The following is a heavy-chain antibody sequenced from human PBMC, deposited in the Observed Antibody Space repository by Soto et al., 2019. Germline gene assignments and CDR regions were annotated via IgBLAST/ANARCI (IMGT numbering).Heavy chain of an antibody. CDR3: ARLRIVGLFYGMDV. Sequence: EVQLVESGGGLVKPGGSLRLSCAASGFTFSSYSMNWVRQAPGKGLEWVSSISSSSSYIYYADSVKGRFTISRDNAKNTRYLQMNSLTAEDTAVYYCARLRIVGLFYGMDVWGQGTTVTVSS. CDR1: GFTFSSYS. CDR2: ISSSSSYI. J-gene: IGHJ6*02. D-gene: IGHD1-26*01. V-gene: IGHV3-21*01.